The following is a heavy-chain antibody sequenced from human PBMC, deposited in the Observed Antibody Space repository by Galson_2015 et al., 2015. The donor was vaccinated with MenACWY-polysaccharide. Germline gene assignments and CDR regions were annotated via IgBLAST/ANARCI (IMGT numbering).Heavy chain of an antibody. CDR1: GYSFTTYG. CDR3: ARWGVLAPRYCFDY. D-gene: IGHD4/OR15-4a*01. V-gene: IGHV1-18*01. CDR2: ISGSSGNT. Sequence: SVQVSCKASGYSFTTYGITWVRQAPGQGLEWVGWISGSSGNTNYERNVQDRVTMTTDTSTSTAYMELRSLKSDDTAVYFCARWGVLAPRYCFDYSGQAALCAVSA. J-gene: IGHJ4*02.